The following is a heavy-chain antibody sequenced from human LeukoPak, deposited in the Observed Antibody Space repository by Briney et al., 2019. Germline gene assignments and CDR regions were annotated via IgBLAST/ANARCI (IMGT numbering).Heavy chain of an antibody. CDR3: ARDSGATGEVKFDP. J-gene: IGHJ5*02. Sequence: SETLSLTCTVSGGSISSYYWSWIRQPAGTALEWIGRIYTSGTITYNPSLKSRVTMSVDTSKNQFSLKLSSVTAADTAVYYCARDSGATGEVKFDPWGQGTLVTVSS. D-gene: IGHD3-16*01. CDR2: IYTSGTI. V-gene: IGHV4-4*07. CDR1: GGSISSYY.